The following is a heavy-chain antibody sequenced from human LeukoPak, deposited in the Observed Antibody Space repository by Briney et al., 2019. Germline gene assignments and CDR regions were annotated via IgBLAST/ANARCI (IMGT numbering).Heavy chain of an antibody. CDR3: ARARDFDY. Sequence: GGSLRLSCAISGFIVSGNFMKWVRQAPGKGLEWVSVIHTGGSTYYADSVKGRFIISRDISKNTLYLQMNNLRADDTAVYYCARARDFDYWGQGTLVTVSS. CDR1: GFIVSGNF. J-gene: IGHJ4*02. V-gene: IGHV3-66*01. CDR2: IHTGGST.